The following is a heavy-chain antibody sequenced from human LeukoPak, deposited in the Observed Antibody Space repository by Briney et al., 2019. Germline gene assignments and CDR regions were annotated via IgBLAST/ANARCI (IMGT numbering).Heavy chain of an antibody. V-gene: IGHV3-11*06. CDR1: GFTFSDYY. CDR3: ARDRREDSYSAPFDY. D-gene: IGHD1-26*01. J-gene: IGHJ4*02. CDR2: ISSSSSYT. Sequence: GGSLRLSCAASGFTFSDYYMSWIRQAPGKGLEWVSYISSSSSYTNYADSVKGRFTISSDNAKNSVYLQMNSLRADDTAVYYCARDRREDSYSAPFDYWGQGTLVTVSS.